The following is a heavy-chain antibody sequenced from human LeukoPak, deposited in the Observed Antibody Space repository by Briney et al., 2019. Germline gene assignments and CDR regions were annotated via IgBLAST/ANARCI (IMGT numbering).Heavy chain of an antibody. V-gene: IGHV3-30-3*01. CDR1: GFTFSSYA. Sequence: GRSLRLSWAASGFTFSSYAMHWVRQAPGKGLEWVAVISYDGSNKYYADSVKGRFTISRDNSKNTLYLQMNRLRAEDTAVYYCAREGGYSYGWDYWGQGTLVTVSS. D-gene: IGHD5-18*01. CDR2: ISYDGSNK. CDR3: AREGGYSYGWDY. J-gene: IGHJ4*02.